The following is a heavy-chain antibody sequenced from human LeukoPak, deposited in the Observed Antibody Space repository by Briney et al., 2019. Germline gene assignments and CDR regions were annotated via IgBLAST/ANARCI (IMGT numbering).Heavy chain of an antibody. CDR3: ARGAWQLLGAFDC. Sequence: SETLSLTCTVSGDSIKSYYWSWIRQPPGEGLEWIGYISNSGSTNYNPSLKSRVTISVSTSKNQFSLKVNSVTAADTAVYYCARGAWQLLGAFDCWGQGTLVTVSS. CDR2: ISNSGST. D-gene: IGHD4-23*01. CDR1: GDSIKSYY. V-gene: IGHV4-59*01. J-gene: IGHJ4*02.